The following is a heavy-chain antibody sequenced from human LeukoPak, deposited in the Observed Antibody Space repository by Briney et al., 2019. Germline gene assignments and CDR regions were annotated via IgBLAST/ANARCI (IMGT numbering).Heavy chain of an antibody. V-gene: IGHV3-49*03. Sequence: GGSLRLSCTASGFTFGDYAMSWIRQAPGKGLEWVGFIRSKAYGETADYAASVKGRFTISSDDSKAIAYLQMNSLKTEDTAVYHCTRDRGAYNLYDYWGQGTLVTVSS. CDR3: TRDRGAYNLYDY. CDR1: GFTFGDYA. J-gene: IGHJ4*02. CDR2: IRSKAYGETA. D-gene: IGHD1-1*01.